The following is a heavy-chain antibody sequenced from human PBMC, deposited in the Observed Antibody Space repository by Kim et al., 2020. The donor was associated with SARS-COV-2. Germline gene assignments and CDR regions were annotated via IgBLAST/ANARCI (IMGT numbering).Heavy chain of an antibody. Sequence: ASVKVSCKASGYTFTSYGISWVRQAPGQGLEWMGWISAYNGNTNYAQKLQGRVTMTTDTSTSTAYMELRSLRSDDTAVYYCARDLGIFNAGRGGWFDPWGQGTLVTVSS. CDR2: ISAYNGNT. J-gene: IGHJ5*02. CDR1: GYTFTSYG. D-gene: IGHD2-15*01. V-gene: IGHV1-18*01. CDR3: ARDLGIFNAGRGGWFDP.